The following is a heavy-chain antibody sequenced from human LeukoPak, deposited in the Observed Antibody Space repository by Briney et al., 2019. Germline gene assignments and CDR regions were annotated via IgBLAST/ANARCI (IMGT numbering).Heavy chain of an antibody. CDR1: GYTFTGYY. Sequence: ASVKVSCKASGYTFTGYYMHWVRQAPGQGLEWMGWINPNSGGTNYAQKFQGRVTMTRDTSISTAYMELSRLRSDDTAVYHCAKARGAIQLWLVAYFDYWGQGTLVTVSS. CDR2: INPNSGGT. CDR3: AKARGAIQLWLVAYFDY. J-gene: IGHJ4*02. D-gene: IGHD5-18*01. V-gene: IGHV1-2*02.